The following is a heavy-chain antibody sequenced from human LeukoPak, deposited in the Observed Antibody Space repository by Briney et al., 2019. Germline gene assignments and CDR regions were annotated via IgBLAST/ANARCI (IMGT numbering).Heavy chain of an antibody. CDR1: GGSISSGGYY. J-gene: IGHJ4*02. CDR2: IYHSGST. Sequence: SQTLSLTCTVSGGSISSGGYYWSWIRQPPGKGLEWIGYIYHSGSTYYNPSLKSRVTISVDRSKNQFSLKLSSVTAADTAVYYCARVLGTTVDYWGQGTLVTVSS. D-gene: IGHD1-1*01. V-gene: IGHV4-30-2*01. CDR3: ARVLGTTVDY.